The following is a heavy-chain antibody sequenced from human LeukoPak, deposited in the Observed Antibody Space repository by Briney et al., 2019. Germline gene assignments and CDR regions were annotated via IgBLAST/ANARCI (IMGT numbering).Heavy chain of an antibody. CDR1: GGTFSSYA. CDR3: ARDRGSSSWYVGGFDP. V-gene: IGHV1-69*13. D-gene: IGHD6-13*01. J-gene: IGHJ5*02. CDR2: IIPIFGTA. Sequence: SVKVSCKASGGTFSSYAISWVRQAPGQGLEWMGGIIPIFGTANYAQKFQGRVTITADESTSTAYMELSSLRSEDTAVHYCARDRGSSSWYVGGFDPWGQGTLVTVSS.